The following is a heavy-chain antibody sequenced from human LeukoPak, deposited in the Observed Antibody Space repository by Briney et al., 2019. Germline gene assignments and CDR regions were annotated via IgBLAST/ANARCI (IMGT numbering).Heavy chain of an antibody. D-gene: IGHD4-17*01. Sequence: SGPALMQPAQTLTLTCTFAEFALRTGGMRVSWIRQPPGKALEWLARIDWDDDKFYSTSLKTRLTISKDTSKNQVVLTMTNMDPVDTATYYCARVRSSRYGDGEFDYWGQGTLVTVSS. J-gene: IGHJ4*02. V-gene: IGHV2-70*04. CDR3: ARVRSSRYGDGEFDY. CDR2: IDWDDDK. CDR1: EFALRTGGMR.